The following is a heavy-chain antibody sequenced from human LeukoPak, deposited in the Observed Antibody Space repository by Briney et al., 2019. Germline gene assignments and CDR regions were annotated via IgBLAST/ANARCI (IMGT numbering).Heavy chain of an antibody. CDR2: IYHSGSA. J-gene: IGHJ6*03. CDR3: ARGYSSSWHHYYYYMDV. Sequence: PSETLSLTCGVSGGSISSNNWWSWVRQPPGQGLEWIGEIYHSGSANYNPSLKSRVTISVDKSKNQLSLKLISVTAADTAVYYCARGYSSSWHHYYYYMDVWGKGTTVTVSS. D-gene: IGHD6-13*01. CDR1: GGSISSNNW. V-gene: IGHV4-4*02.